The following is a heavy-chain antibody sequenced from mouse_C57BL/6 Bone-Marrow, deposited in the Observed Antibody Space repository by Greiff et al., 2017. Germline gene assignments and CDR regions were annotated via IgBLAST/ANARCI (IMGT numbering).Heavy chain of an antibody. Sequence: QVQLQQSGPELVRPGSSVKLYCKASGYTFTSYWMHWVKQRPIQGLEWIGNIDPSDSETHYNQKFKDKATLTVDKSSSTAYMQLSSLTSEDSAVXYCARLLGRAMDYWGQGTSVTVSS. V-gene: IGHV1-52*01. J-gene: IGHJ4*01. CDR3: ARLLGRAMDY. CDR1: GYTFTSYW. D-gene: IGHD4-1*01. CDR2: IDPSDSET.